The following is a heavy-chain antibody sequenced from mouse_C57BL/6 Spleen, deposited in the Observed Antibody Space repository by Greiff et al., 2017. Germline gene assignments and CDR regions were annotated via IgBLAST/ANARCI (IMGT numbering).Heavy chain of an antibody. J-gene: IGHJ4*01. Sequence: EVQLQQSGPELVKPGASVKISCKASGYTFTDYYMNWVKQSHGKSLEWIGDINPNNGGTSYNQKFKGKATLTVDKSSSKAYMELRSLTSEDSAVYYCARGYGSSYPYYAMDYWGQGTSVTVSS. CDR1: GYTFTDYY. CDR2: INPNNGGT. D-gene: IGHD1-1*01. V-gene: IGHV1-26*01. CDR3: ARGYGSSYPYYAMDY.